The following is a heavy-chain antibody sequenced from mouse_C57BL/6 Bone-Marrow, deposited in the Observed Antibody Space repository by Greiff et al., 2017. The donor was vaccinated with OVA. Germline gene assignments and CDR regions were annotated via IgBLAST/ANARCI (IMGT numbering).Heavy chain of an antibody. J-gene: IGHJ4*01. CDR1: GFSLTSYG. Sequence: QVQLQQSGPGLVAPSQSLSITCTVSGFSLTSYGVSWVRQPPGKGLEWLGVIWGDGSTNYHSALISRLSISKDNSKSQVFLKLNSLQTDDTATYYCAKPSITTVVATYFLDYAMDYWGQGTSVTVSS. CDR3: AKPSITTVVATYFLDYAMDY. CDR2: IWGDGST. V-gene: IGHV2-3*01. D-gene: IGHD1-1*01.